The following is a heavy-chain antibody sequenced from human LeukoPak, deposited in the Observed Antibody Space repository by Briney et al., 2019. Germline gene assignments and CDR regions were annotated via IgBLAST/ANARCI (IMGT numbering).Heavy chain of an antibody. CDR1: GFTFSSYG. V-gene: IGHV3-30*02. Sequence: PGGSLRLSCAASGFTFSSYGMHWVRQAPGKGLEWVAFIRYDGSNKYYADSVKDRFTISRDNSKNTLYLQMNSLRAEDTAVYYCAKGDYYASGSYYGDNWGQGTLVTVSS. D-gene: IGHD3-10*01. CDR3: AKGDYYASGSYYGDN. CDR2: IRYDGSNK. J-gene: IGHJ4*02.